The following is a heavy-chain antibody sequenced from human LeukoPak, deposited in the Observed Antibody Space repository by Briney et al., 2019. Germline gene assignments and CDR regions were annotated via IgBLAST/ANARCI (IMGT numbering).Heavy chain of an antibody. Sequence: GGSLRLSCAASGFIVNSYAMSWVRQAPGKGLAWVSLIYSDGVTQYAASVKGRFTISRDNSKNTLYLQMNSLRDEDTAVYFCARDRAEGKTWVEFDPWGQGTLVTVSS. CDR2: IYSDGVT. CDR1: GFIVNSYA. V-gene: IGHV3-66*02. CDR3: ARDRAEGKTWVEFDP. J-gene: IGHJ5*02.